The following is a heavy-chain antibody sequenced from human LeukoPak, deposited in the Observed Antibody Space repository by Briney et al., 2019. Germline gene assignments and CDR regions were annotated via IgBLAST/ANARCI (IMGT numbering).Heavy chain of an antibody. D-gene: IGHD4-17*01. CDR2: ISWNSGSI. Sequence: PGGSLRLSCAASGFTFDDYAMHWVRQAPGKGLEWVSGISWNSGSIGYADSVKGRFTISRDNAKNSLYLQMNSLRAEDTALYYCAKEADYGDSEAFDIWGQETMVTVSS. J-gene: IGHJ3*02. CDR1: GFTFDDYA. V-gene: IGHV3-9*01. CDR3: AKEADYGDSEAFDI.